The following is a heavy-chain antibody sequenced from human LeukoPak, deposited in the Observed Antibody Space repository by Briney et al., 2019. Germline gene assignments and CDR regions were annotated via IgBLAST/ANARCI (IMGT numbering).Heavy chain of an antibody. D-gene: IGHD5-12*01. V-gene: IGHV3-23*01. CDR3: AKDQTYSGYDF. Sequence: GGSLRLSCAASGFTFSSYAMSWVRQAPGKGLEWVSAISGSGGSTYYADPVKGRFTISRDNSKHTLYMQMNRLRAEDTAVYYCAKDQTYSGYDFGGQGTLVTVSA. CDR2: ISGSGGST. CDR1: GFTFSSYA. J-gene: IGHJ4*02.